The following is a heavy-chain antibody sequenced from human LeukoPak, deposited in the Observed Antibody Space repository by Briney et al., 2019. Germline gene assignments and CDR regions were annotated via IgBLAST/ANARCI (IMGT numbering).Heavy chain of an antibody. J-gene: IGHJ6*02. V-gene: IGHV3-23*01. CDR3: AKDFWSGYPVLGYYYYGMDV. Sequence: GGSLRLSCAASGFTFSSYAMSWVRQAPGKGLEWVSAISGSGGSTYYADSVKGRFTISRDNSKNTLYLQMNSLRAEDTAVYYCAKDFWSGYPVLGYYYYGMDVWGQGTTVTVSS. CDR1: GFTFSSYA. CDR2: ISGSGGST. D-gene: IGHD3-3*01.